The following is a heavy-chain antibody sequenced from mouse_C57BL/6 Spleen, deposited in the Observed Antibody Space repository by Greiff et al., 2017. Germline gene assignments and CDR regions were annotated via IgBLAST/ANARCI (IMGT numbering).Heavy chain of an antibody. J-gene: IGHJ4*01. CDR2: LDPENGDT. CDR1: GFNIKDDY. D-gene: IGHD1-1*01. Sequence: DVQLQESGAELVRPGASVKLSCTASGFNIKDDYMHWVKQRPEQGLEWIGWLDPENGDTEYASKFQGKATITADTSSNTAYLQLSSLTSEDTAVYYCIYYYGSSYLYAMDYWGQGTSVTVSS. CDR3: IYYYGSSYLYAMDY. V-gene: IGHV14-4*01.